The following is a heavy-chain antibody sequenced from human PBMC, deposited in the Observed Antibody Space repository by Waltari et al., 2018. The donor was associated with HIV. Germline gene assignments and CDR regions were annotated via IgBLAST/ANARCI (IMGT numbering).Heavy chain of an antibody. CDR2: VYISGSA. J-gene: IGHJ2*01. D-gene: IGHD3-9*01. Sequence: QVQLQESGPGLVKPSQTLSLTCTFSGGSITSGRYYWIWIRQPAGKGLEWIGRVYISGSANYNPSLRSRVTMSLDTSKNQFSLKLSSVTAADTAVYYCARGLDILTGYYHWFSDLWGRGTLVTVSS. CDR3: ARGLDILTGYYHWFSDL. CDR1: GGSITSGRYY. V-gene: IGHV4-61*02.